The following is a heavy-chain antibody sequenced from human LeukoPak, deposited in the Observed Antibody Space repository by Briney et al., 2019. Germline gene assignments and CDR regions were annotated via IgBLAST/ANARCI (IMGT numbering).Heavy chain of an antibody. Sequence: PGRSLRLSCAASGFTFDDYAMHWVRQAPGKGLEWVSGISRNSGSIGYADSVKGRFTISRDNAKNSLYLQMNSLRAEDMALYYCAKSSAERQNDAFDIWGQGTMVTVSS. CDR3: AKSSAERQNDAFDI. V-gene: IGHV3-9*03. J-gene: IGHJ3*02. CDR1: GFTFDDYA. D-gene: IGHD6-13*01. CDR2: ISRNSGSI.